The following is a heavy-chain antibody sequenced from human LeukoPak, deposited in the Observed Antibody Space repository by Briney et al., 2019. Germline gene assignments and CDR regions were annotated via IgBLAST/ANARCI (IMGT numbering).Heavy chain of an antibody. D-gene: IGHD3-3*01. CDR3: AGNSYYDFWSGYSSGGARPY. Sequence: PGGSLRLSCAASGFTFSSYAMSWVRQAPGKGLEWVSAISGSGGSTYYADSVKGRFTISRDNSKNTLYLQMNSLRAEDTAVYYCAGNSYYDFWSGYSSGGARPYWGQGTLVTVSS. CDR1: GFTFSSYA. J-gene: IGHJ4*02. CDR2: ISGSGGST. V-gene: IGHV3-23*01.